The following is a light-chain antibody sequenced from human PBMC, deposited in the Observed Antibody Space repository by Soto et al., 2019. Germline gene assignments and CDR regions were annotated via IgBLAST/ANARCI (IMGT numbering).Light chain of an antibody. CDR3: SSYTSSSTPV. V-gene: IGLV2-14*01. CDR1: SSDVGGYNY. J-gene: IGLJ2*01. Sequence: QSVLTQPACVSGSPGQSITISCTGTSSDVGGYNYVSWYQQHPGKAPKLMIYDVSNRPSGVSNRFSGSKSGNTASLTISGLQAEDEADYYCSSYTSSSTPVFGGGTKLTVL. CDR2: DVS.